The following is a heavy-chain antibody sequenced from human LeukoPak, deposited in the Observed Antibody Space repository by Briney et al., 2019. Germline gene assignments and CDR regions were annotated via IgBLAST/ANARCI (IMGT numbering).Heavy chain of an antibody. J-gene: IGHJ4*02. CDR2: IYHSGST. V-gene: IGHV4-38-2*02. Sequence: PSETLSLTCTVSGYSISSGYYWGWIRQPPGKGLEWIGSIYHSGSTYYNPSLKSRVTISVDTSKNQCSLKLSSVTAADTSVYYCARGMQCLLGTYYFDYWGQGTLVTVSS. CDR3: ARGMQCLLGTYYFDY. CDR1: GYSISSGYY. D-gene: IGHD6-19*01.